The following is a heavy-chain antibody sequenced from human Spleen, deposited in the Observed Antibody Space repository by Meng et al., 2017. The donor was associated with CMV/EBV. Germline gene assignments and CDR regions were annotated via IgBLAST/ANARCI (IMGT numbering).Heavy chain of an antibody. D-gene: IGHD2-2*01. CDR2: TNPVLGTT. Sequence: ASVKVSCKASGDTFSTYAFSWMRRAPGQGLEWLGGTNPVLGTTNYAQRFQGRVTMTRDTSISTAYMELSRLRSDDTAVYYCARRYCSSTSCFLNDDAFDYWGQGTLVTVSS. CDR1: GDTFSTYA. V-gene: IGHV1-2*02. J-gene: IGHJ4*02. CDR3: ARRYCSSTSCFLNDDAFDY.